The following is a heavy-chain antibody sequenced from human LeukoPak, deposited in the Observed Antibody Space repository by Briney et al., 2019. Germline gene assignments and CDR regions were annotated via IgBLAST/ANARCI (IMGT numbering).Heavy chain of an antibody. V-gene: IGHV1-2*02. CDR1: GGTFSSYA. CDR2: INPNNGGT. J-gene: IGHJ3*01. CDR3: ATPLKHGAFDL. Sequence: ASVKVSCKASGGTFSSYAIRWVRQAPGQGLEWIGWINPNNGGTNYAQKFQGRVNMTRDTSISTAYMELSRLRSDDTAVFYCATPLKHGAFDLWGQGTVITVSS.